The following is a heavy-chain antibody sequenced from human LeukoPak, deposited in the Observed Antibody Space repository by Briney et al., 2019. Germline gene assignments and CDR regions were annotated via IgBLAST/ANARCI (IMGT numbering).Heavy chain of an antibody. V-gene: IGHV4-59*08. J-gene: IGHJ5*02. CDR2: IYDSGST. CDR3: ARHTAPTVTYNWFDP. CDR1: GGSFSTYY. Sequence: SETLSLTCTVSGGSFSTYYWNWIRQPPGKGLEWIGYIYDSGSTNYNPSLKSRVTISIDTSKNQFSLKLSSVTAADTAMYYCARHTAPTVTYNWFDPWGQGTLVTVSS. D-gene: IGHD4-17*01.